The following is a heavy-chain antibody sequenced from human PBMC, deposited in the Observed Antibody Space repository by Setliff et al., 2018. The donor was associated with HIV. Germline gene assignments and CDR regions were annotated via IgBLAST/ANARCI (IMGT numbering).Heavy chain of an antibody. CDR3: ARAEMATIVAFDI. D-gene: IGHD5-12*01. CDR1: GGSISGYF. J-gene: IGHJ3*02. CDR2: VYASGST. V-gene: IGHV4-4*07. Sequence: SETLSLTCTVSGGSISGYFWSWIRQPAGKGLEWIGRVYASGSTNYNPSLKSRVSISVDMSQNQFSLKVTSVTAADTAVYYCARAEMATIVAFDIWGQGTMVTVSS.